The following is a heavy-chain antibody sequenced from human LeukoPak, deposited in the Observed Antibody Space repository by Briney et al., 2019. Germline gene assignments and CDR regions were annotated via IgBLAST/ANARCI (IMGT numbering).Heavy chain of an antibody. J-gene: IGHJ4*02. V-gene: IGHV3-21*01. CDR2: ISSSSSYI. CDR1: GFTFSSYS. Sequence: GGSLRLSCAASGFTFSSYSMNWVRQAPGKGLEWVSSISSSSSYIYYADSVKGRFTISRDNAKNSLYLQMNSLRAEDTAVYYCARGGSYILTGYHIWGQGTLVTVSS. D-gene: IGHD3-9*01. CDR3: ARGGSYILTGYHI.